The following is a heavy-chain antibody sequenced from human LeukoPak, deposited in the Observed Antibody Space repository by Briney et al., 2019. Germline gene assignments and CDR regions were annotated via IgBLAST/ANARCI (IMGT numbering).Heavy chain of an antibody. CDR1: GYTCSSYG. CDR2: ISGYNSNT. CDR3: ARDPVVVLVTISVYYGLDV. V-gene: IGHV1-18*01. D-gene: IGHD2-2*01. J-gene: IGHJ6*02. Sequence: VKGSCKASGYTCSSYGITWVRQAPGQGREWRGWISGYNSNTNYSEKFNGRVTLTTDTSTRTAYMELRSLSSDDTAVYFCARDPVVVLVTISVYYGLDVWGQGTTVTVSS.